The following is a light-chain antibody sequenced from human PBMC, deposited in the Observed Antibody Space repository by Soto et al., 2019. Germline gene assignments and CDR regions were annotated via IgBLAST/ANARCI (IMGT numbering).Light chain of an antibody. J-gene: IGLJ1*01. Sequence: QSALTQPPSASGSPGQSVTISCTGTKNDIGVYDFVSWYQHHPGKAPRLIIYEVVQRHSGVPDRFSGSKSGNTASLTVSGLQAAYEADYFCKSYAGSNTYVFGSGTKVTVL. CDR1: KNDIGVYDF. CDR3: KSYAGSNTYV. V-gene: IGLV2-8*01. CDR2: EVV.